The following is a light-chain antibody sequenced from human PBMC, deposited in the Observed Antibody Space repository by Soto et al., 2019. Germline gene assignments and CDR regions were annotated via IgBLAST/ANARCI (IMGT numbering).Light chain of an antibody. Sequence: QSVLTQPPSASSTPGQTVTISCSGSTSNIGTFYVYWYQHLPGTAPKLLIYLGDQRASGVSDRFSGSNAGTSASLAINGLRSDDEADYYCAAWDDNLKDYVFGSVTKLTVL. J-gene: IGLJ1*01. V-gene: IGLV1-47*02. CDR3: AAWDDNLKDYV. CDR1: TSNIGTFY. CDR2: LGD.